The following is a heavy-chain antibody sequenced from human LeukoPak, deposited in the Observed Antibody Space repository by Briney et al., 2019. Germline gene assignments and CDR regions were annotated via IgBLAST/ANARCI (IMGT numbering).Heavy chain of an antibody. Sequence: PGGSLRLSCAASAFTFNNYAMSWVRQAPGKGLEWVSSISSSSSYIFYADSVKGRFTISRDNARNSLFLQMNSLRAEDTAVYYCARGGRSTYFDWSPDYWGQGTLVTVSS. J-gene: IGHJ4*02. CDR2: ISSSSSYI. CDR1: AFTFNNYA. CDR3: ARGGRSTYFDWSPDY. V-gene: IGHV3-21*01. D-gene: IGHD3-9*01.